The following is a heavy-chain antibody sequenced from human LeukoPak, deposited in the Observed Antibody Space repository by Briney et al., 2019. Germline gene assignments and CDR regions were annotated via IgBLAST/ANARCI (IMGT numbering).Heavy chain of an antibody. CDR1: GGSTSSSSYY. V-gene: IGHV4-39*01. CDR2: IYYSGST. Sequence: PSETLSLTCTVSGGSTSSSSYYWGWIRQPPGKGLEWIGSIYYSGSTYYNPSLKSRVTISVDTSKNQFSLKLSSVTAADTAVYYCARRGYYYDSSGPLTSGAFDIWGQGTMVTVSS. CDR3: ARRGYYYDSSGPLTSGAFDI. J-gene: IGHJ3*02. D-gene: IGHD3-22*01.